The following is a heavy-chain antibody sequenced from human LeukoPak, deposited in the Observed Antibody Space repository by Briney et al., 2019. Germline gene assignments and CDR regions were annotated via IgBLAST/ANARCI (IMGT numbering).Heavy chain of an antibody. V-gene: IGHV4-4*07. D-gene: IGHD2-21*01. Sequence: PSETLSLTCTVSGGSISSYYWSWIRQPAGKGLEWLGRIYTSGSTNYNPSLKSRVTMSVDTSKNQFSLKLSSVTAADTAVYYCARGNYCGGDCSPFDPWGQGTLVTVSS. CDR3: ARGNYCGGDCSPFDP. J-gene: IGHJ5*02. CDR1: GGSISSYY. CDR2: IYTSGST.